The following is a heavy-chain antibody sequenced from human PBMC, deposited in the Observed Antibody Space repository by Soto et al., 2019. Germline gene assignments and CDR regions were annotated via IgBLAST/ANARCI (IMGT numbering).Heavy chain of an antibody. D-gene: IGHD3-22*01. Sequence: PSETLSLTCAVYCGSFSGYYWSWIRQPPGKGLEWIGEINHSGSTNYNPSLKSRVTMSVDTSKNQFSLKLSSVTAADTAVYYYDSSGYYGTGDYFDYWGQGTLVTVS. V-gene: IGHV4-34*01. CDR2: INHSGST. CDR1: CGSFSGYY. CDR3: DSSGYYGTGDYFDY. J-gene: IGHJ4*02.